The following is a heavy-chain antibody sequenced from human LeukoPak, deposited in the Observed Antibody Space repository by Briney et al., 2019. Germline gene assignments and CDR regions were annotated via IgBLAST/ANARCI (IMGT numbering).Heavy chain of an antibody. V-gene: IGHV4-59*01. CDR1: GGSISSYY. Sequence: PSETLSLTCTVSGGSISSYYWSWIRKPPGKGLEWIGHIYYSGSTNYNPSLKSRVTISVDTSKNQFSLKLSSVTAADTAVYYCARADSSGYYVGYWGQGTLVTVSS. D-gene: IGHD3-22*01. CDR2: IYYSGST. CDR3: ARADSSGYYVGY. J-gene: IGHJ4*02.